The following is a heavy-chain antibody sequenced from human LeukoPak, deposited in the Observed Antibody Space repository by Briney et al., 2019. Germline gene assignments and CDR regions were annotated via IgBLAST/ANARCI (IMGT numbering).Heavy chain of an antibody. J-gene: IGHJ4*02. V-gene: IGHV3-30-3*01. CDR3: ARDPNRGYSYGPYY. Sequence: GGSLRLSCAASGFTFSSYAMHWVRQAPGKGLEWVAVISYGGSNKYYADSVKGRFTISRDNSKNTLYLQMNSLRAEDTAVYYCARDPNRGYSYGPYYWGQGTLVTVSS. CDR1: GFTFSSYA. CDR2: ISYGGSNK. D-gene: IGHD5-18*01.